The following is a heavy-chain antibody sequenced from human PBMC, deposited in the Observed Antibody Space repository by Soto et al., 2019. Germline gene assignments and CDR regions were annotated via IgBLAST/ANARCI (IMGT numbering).Heavy chain of an antibody. Sequence: GGSLRLSCAASGFTFSSYWMSWVRQAPGKGLEWVANIKQDGSEKYYVDSVKGRFTISRDNAKNSLYLQMNSLRAEDTAVYYCARYRPPCGGDCYPDYFDYWGQGTLVTVSS. V-gene: IGHV3-7*05. CDR3: ARYRPPCGGDCYPDYFDY. CDR2: IKQDGSEK. CDR1: GFTFSSYW. J-gene: IGHJ4*02. D-gene: IGHD2-21*02.